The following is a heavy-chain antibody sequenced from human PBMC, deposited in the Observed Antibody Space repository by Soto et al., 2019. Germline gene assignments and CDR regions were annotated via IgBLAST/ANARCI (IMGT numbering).Heavy chain of an antibody. CDR1: GGSFSGYY. CDR3: ARDKITGLFDY. Sequence: QVQLQQWGAGLLKPSETLSLTCAVYGGSFSGYYWTWIRQPPGTGLEWIGEINHSGSTNYNPSLKSRAPKSVDTSKNQFSLKLTSVTAADTAVYYCARDKITGLFDYWGQGTLVTVSS. J-gene: IGHJ4*02. CDR2: INHSGST. D-gene: IGHD2-8*02. V-gene: IGHV4-34*01.